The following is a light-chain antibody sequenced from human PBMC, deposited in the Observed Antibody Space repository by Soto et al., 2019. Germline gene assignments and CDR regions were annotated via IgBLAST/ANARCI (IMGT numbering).Light chain of an antibody. J-gene: IGLJ3*02. V-gene: IGLV1-44*01. CDR3: AAWGDSLNGVV. Sequence: QSVLTQPPSASGTPGQRVTISCSGSNSNIGSNTVNWNQQLPGTAPKLLIYSNNLRPSGVPDRFSGSKSGTSASLAISGLQSEDEGDYFCAAWGDSLNGVVFGGGTKLTVL. CDR1: NSNIGSNT. CDR2: SNN.